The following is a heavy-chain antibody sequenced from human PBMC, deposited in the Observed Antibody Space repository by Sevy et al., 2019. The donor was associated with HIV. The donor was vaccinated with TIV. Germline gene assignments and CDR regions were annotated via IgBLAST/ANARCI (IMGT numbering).Heavy chain of an antibody. Sequence: GGSLRLSCAASGFTFSLHSMNWVRRAPGKGLEWVSYISTSSIHIYYADSVKGRFTISRDNAKNSLYLQMNSLRAEDTAVYFCARDLQYYYGSNYYMDVWGKGTTVTVSS. J-gene: IGHJ6*03. CDR2: ISTSSIHI. V-gene: IGHV3-21*01. CDR1: GFTFSLHS. D-gene: IGHD3-10*01. CDR3: ARDLQYYYGSNYYMDV.